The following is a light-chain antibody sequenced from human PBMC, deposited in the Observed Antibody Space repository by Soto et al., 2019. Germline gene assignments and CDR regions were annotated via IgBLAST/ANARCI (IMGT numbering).Light chain of an antibody. CDR2: DVT. Sequence: QSVLTQPASVSGSPGQSITISCTGTSSDVCGYNYVSGYQQYPGKAPKLMIYDVTNRPSGVSNRFSGSKSGNTSSLTISGLQAEDEADYHCSSYSSSSTQVFGGGTKLTVL. J-gene: IGLJ2*01. CDR1: SSDVCGYNY. V-gene: IGLV2-14*01. CDR3: SSYSSSSTQV.